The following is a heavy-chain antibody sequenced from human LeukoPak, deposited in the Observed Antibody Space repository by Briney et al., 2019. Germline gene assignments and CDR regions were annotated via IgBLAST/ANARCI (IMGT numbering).Heavy chain of an antibody. V-gene: IGHV4-39*07. J-gene: IGHJ6*03. Sequence: SETLSLTCTVSAGSVSSSSYSWGWIRQPPGKGLEWIGSIYYSGSTYYNPSLKSRVTISVDTSKNQFSLKLSSVTAADTAVYYCARRVDYYYYMDVWGKGTTVTVSS. CDR3: ARRVDYYYYMDV. D-gene: IGHD2-15*01. CDR1: AGSVSSSSYS. CDR2: IYYSGST.